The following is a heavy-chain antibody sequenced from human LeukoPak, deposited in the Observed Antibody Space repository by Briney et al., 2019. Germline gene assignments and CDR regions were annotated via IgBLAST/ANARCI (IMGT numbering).Heavy chain of an antibody. J-gene: IGHJ4*02. CDR1: GXTFSSYD. V-gene: IGHV3-13*04. Sequence: GGSLRLSCAASGXTFSSYDMHWVRQATGKGLEWVSVIGTSGDTYYAGSVKGRFTISRENAKNSLYLQMNSLTAGDTAVYFCSRVGSSGWPNYFDSWGQGTLVTVSS. D-gene: IGHD6-19*01. CDR2: IGTSGDT. CDR3: SRVGSSGWPNYFDS.